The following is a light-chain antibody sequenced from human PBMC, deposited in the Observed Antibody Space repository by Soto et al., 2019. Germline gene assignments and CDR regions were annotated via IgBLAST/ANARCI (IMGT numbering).Light chain of an antibody. CDR1: QSISSY. J-gene: IGKJ3*01. Sequence: DIPMTQSPSSLSASVGDRVTITCRASQSISSYLNWYQQKPGKAPKLLIYAASSLQSGVPSRFSGNGSGTDFTLTISSLPPEDFATYYCQQSYSTPRGFGPGTKVDIK. V-gene: IGKV1-39*01. CDR3: QQSYSTPRG. CDR2: AAS.